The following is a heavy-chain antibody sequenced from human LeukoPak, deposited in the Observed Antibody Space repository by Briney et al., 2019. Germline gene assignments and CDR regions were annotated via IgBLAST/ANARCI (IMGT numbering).Heavy chain of an antibody. Sequence: SETLSLTCAVYGGSFSGYYWSWIRQPPGKGLEWIGEINHSGSTNYNPSLKSRVTMSVDTSKNQFSLKLSSVTAADTAVYYCARYGSSSWGWYWFDPWGQGTLVTVSS. J-gene: IGHJ5*02. V-gene: IGHV4-34*10. D-gene: IGHD6-13*01. CDR1: GGSFSGYY. CDR2: INHSGST. CDR3: ARYGSSSWGWYWFDP.